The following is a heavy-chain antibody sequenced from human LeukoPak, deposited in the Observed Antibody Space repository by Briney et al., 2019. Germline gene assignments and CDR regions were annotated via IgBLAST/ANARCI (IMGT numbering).Heavy chain of an antibody. CDR2: ISSSGSTI. CDR1: GFTFSSYS. J-gene: IGHJ4*02. V-gene: IGHV3-48*04. D-gene: IGHD4-17*01. Sequence: EGSLRLSCAASGFTFSSYSMNWVRQAPGKGLEWVSYISSSGSTIYYADSVKGRFTISRDNAKNSLYLQMNSLRAEDTAVYYCATSTVLRARYWGQGTLVTVSS. CDR3: ATSTVLRARY.